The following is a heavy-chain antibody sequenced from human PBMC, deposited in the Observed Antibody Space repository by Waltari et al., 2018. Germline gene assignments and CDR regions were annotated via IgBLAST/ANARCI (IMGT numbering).Heavy chain of an antibody. CDR1: GYSISSGYY. J-gene: IGHJ4*02. D-gene: IGHD2-15*01. Sequence: QVQLQESGPGLVKPSEPLSLTCTVPGYSISSGYYWGWIRPPPGKGLEWIGSIYHSGSTYYNPSLKSRVTISVDTSKNQFSLKLSSVTAADTAVYYCARGFNDFIVVVVAATHYFDYWGQGTLVTVSS. V-gene: IGHV4-38-2*02. CDR2: IYHSGST. CDR3: ARGFNDFIVVVVAATHYFDY.